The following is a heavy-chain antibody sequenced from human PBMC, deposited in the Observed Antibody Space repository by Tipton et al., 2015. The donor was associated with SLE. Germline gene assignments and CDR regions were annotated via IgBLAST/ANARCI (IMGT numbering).Heavy chain of an antibody. V-gene: IGHV4-39*07. D-gene: IGHD6-19*01. CDR2: IFYSGGT. CDR3: ARLAVAGMRYYFDF. CDR1: GGSISSSSYY. J-gene: IGHJ4*02. Sequence: TLSLTCTVSGGSISSSSYYWGWIRQPPGKGLGWIGNIFYSGGTNYSPFLNSRITISVDTSKNQLSLNVISMTAADTAVYYCARLAVAGMRYYFDFWGQGAPVTVSS.